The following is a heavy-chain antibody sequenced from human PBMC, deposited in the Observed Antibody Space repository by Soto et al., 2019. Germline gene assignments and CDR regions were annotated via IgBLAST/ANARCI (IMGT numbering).Heavy chain of an antibody. Sequence: ASVKVSCKASGYTFTSYGISWVRQAPGQGLDWMGWISAYNGNTNYAQKLQGRVTMTTDTSTSTAYMELRSLRSDDTAVYYCAHYDSSGYYAFDIWGQGTMVTVSS. CDR3: AHYDSSGYYAFDI. V-gene: IGHV1-18*01. CDR2: ISAYNGNT. CDR1: GYTFTSYG. D-gene: IGHD3-22*01. J-gene: IGHJ3*02.